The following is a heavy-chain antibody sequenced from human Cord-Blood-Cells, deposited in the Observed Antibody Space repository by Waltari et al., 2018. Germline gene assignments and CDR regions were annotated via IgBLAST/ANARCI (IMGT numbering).Heavy chain of an antibody. CDR1: GGSISSSSYY. V-gene: IGHV4-39*01. CDR3: ARLGENWDAFDI. D-gene: IGHD3-16*01. Sequence: QLQLQESGPGLVKPSETLSLTCTVSGGSISSSSYYWGWIRQPPGKGLEWIGSIYYSGSTYYNPSLKSRVTISVDTSKNQFSLKLSSVTAADTAVYYCARLGENWDAFDIWGQGTMVTVSS. CDR2: IYYSGST. J-gene: IGHJ3*02.